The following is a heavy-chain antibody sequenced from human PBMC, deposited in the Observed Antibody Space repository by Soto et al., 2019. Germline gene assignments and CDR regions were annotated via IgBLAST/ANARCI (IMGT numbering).Heavy chain of an antibody. CDR3: ASPTYYYGSGTYYTNYMDV. V-gene: IGHV3-30*04. J-gene: IGHJ6*03. Sequence: GGSLRLSCAASGFTFGSYAMHWVRQAPGKGLEWVAVISYDGTVEYYADSVKGRFTISRDNSKNTLYLQMNSLRADDTAVYYCASPTYYYGSGTYYTNYMDVWGKGTTVTVSS. CDR1: GFTFGSYA. CDR2: ISYDGTVE. D-gene: IGHD3-10*01.